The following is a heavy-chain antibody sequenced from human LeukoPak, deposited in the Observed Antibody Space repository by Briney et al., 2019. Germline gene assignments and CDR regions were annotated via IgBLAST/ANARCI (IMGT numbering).Heavy chain of an antibody. J-gene: IGHJ6*03. D-gene: IGHD2-2*01. CDR2: ISYDGSNK. V-gene: IGHV3-30-3*02. CDR3: AKLGWDQLLPYYYYYYYMDV. CDR1: GFTFSSYA. Sequence: GGSLRLSCAASGFTFSSYAMHWVRQAPGKGLEWVAVISYDGSNKYYADSVKGRFTISRDNSKNTLYLQMNSLRAEDTAVYYCAKLGWDQLLPYYYYYYYMDVWGKGTTVTVSS.